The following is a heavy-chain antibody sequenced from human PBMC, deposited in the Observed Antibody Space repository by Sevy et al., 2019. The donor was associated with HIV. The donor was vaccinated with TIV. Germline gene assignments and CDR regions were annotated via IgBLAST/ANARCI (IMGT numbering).Heavy chain of an antibody. CDR1: GFTFSSYA. J-gene: IGHJ3*02. V-gene: IGHV3-23*01. CDR2: ISGRGGST. Sequence: GGSLRLSCAASGFTFSSYAMSWVRQAPGKGLEWVSAISGRGGSTYYADSVKGRFTISSDNSKNTLYLQMNSLRAEEKDVYYCAKVRSEVDGNDAFDIWGQGTMVTVS. D-gene: IGHD6-19*01. CDR3: AKVRSEVDGNDAFDI.